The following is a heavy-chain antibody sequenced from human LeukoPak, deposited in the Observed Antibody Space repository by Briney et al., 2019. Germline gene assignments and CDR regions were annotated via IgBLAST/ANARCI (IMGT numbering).Heavy chain of an antibody. J-gene: IGHJ5*02. CDR3: AREAYYDILTGYSPYNWFDP. D-gene: IGHD3-9*01. V-gene: IGHV4-4*07. CDR1: SGSISSYY. Sequence: SETLSLTCTVSSGSISSYYWSWIRQPAGKGLEWIGRICTSGSTNYNPSLKSRVTMSVDTSKNQFSLKLSSVTAADTAVYYCAREAYYDILTGYSPYNWFDPWGQGTLVTVSS. CDR2: ICTSGST.